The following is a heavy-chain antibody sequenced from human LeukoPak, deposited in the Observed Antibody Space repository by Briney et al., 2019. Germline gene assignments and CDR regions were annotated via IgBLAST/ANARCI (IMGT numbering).Heavy chain of an antibody. CDR1: GGSISSHY. J-gene: IGHJ6*03. Sequence: SETLSLTCTVSGGSISSHYWSWVRHPAGKGLEWIGRIYISGDTDYNPSLKSRVTMSVDTSKNQFFLKLSSVTAADTAVYYCARDQRAYYHMDVWGKGTTVTVSS. CDR2: IYISGDT. CDR3: ARDQRAYYHMDV. V-gene: IGHV4-4*07.